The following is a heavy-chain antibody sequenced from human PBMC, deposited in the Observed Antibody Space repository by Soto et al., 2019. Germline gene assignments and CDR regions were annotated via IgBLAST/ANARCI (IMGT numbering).Heavy chain of an antibody. D-gene: IGHD6-13*01. CDR2: INSDGSST. CDR1: GFTFSSYW. V-gene: IGHV3-74*01. CDR3: ARVAAGSPLGY. J-gene: IGHJ4*02. Sequence: GGSLRLSCAASGFTFSSYWMHWVRQAPGKGLVWVSRINSDGSSTSYADSVKGRFTISRDNAKNTLYLQMNSLRAEDTAVYYCARVAAGSPLGYWGQGTLVTGSA.